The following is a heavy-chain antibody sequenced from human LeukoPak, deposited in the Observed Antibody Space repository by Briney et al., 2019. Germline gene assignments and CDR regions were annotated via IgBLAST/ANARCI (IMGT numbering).Heavy chain of an antibody. V-gene: IGHV3-64*01. D-gene: IGHD3-3*01. CDR3: ARDGTFDFWSGSDGMDV. CDR1: GFTFSSYA. Sequence: GGSLRLSCAASGFTFSSYAMHWVRQAPGKGLEYVSAISSNGGSTNYANSVKGRFTISRDNSKNTLYLQMGSVRAEDMAVYYCARDGTFDFWSGSDGMDVWGQGTTVTVSS. CDR2: ISSNGGST. J-gene: IGHJ6*02.